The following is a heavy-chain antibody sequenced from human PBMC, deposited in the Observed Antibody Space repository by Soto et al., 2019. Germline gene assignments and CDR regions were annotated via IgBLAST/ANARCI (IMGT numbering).Heavy chain of an antibody. CDR3: ARDIQWLVH. Sequence: EVQLVESGGGLVQPGGSLRLSCAASGFTFSSYSMNWVRQAPGKGLEWVSYISSSSSTIYYADSVKGRFTISRDNAKNSLYLQMTSLRDEDTAVYYCARDIQWLVHWGQGTLVTVSS. V-gene: IGHV3-48*02. CDR1: GFTFSSYS. D-gene: IGHD6-19*01. CDR2: ISSSSSTI. J-gene: IGHJ4*02.